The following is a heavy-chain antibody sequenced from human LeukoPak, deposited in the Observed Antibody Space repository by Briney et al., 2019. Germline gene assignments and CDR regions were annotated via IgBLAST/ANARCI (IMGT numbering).Heavy chain of an antibody. CDR3: ARVGAWDLQRVFDY. D-gene: IGHD1-26*01. J-gene: IGHJ4*02. CDR2: IKQDGAEK. CDR1: GFRFGDYW. Sequence: VGSLRLSCAASGFRFGDYWMTWARHVPGKGLEWVANIKQDGAEKHYAESVEGRFIISRENAKNSLYLEMDSLKVEDTAVYYCARVGAWDLQRVFDYWGQGTLVTVSS. V-gene: IGHV3-7*01.